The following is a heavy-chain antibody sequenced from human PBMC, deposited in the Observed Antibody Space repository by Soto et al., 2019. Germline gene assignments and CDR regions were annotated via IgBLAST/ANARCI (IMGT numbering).Heavy chain of an antibody. CDR2: IYYSGST. J-gene: IGHJ4*02. D-gene: IGHD6-19*01. Sequence: WETLSLTCTVSGGSISSYYWSWIRQPPGKGLEWIGYIYYSGSTNYHPPLKSRVTISVDTSKNQFSLKLSSVTAAHTAVYCCARLTSVAGIDYWGQGTLVTVS. V-gene: IGHV4-59*01. CDR1: GGSISSYY. CDR3: ARLTSVAGIDY.